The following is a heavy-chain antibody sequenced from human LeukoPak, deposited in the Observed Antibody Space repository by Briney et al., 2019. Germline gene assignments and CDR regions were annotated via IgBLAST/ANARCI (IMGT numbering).Heavy chain of an antibody. CDR3: AKEKYYYDSRSYYFDY. D-gene: IGHD3-22*01. Sequence: QTGGSLRLSCIGTGFTFSSDAMGWVRQAPGKGLEWVSGISGSGGSTYYADSVKGRFTISRDNSKNTLYLQMNSLRVEDTAVYYCAKEKYYYDSRSYYFDYWGQGTLVTVSS. V-gene: IGHV3-23*01. CDR2: ISGSGGST. CDR1: GFTFSSDA. J-gene: IGHJ4*02.